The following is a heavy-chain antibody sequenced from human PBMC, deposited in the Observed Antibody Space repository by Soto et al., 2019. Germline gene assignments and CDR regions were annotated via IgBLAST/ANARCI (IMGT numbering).Heavy chain of an antibody. CDR1: GGSISSGGYY. CDR2: IYYSGST. CDR3: ARAVDCSSTSCPTGYFQH. Sequence: QVQLQESGPGLVKPSQTLSLTCTVSGGSISSGGYYWSWIRQHPGKGLEWIGYIYYSGSTYYNPSLKSRVTISVDTSKNQFSLKLSSVTAADTAVYYCARAVDCSSTSCPTGYFQHWGQGTLVTVSS. J-gene: IGHJ1*01. D-gene: IGHD2-2*01. V-gene: IGHV4-31*03.